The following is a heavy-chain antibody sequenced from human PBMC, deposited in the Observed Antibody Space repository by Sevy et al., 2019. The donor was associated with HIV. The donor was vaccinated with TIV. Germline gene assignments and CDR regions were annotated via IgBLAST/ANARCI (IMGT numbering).Heavy chain of an antibody. CDR1: AFTFSTYA. D-gene: IGHD2-2*02. CDR3: AKVGYCSTTSCYTIYYGMDV. Sequence: GGSLRLSCAASAFTFSTYAMNWVRQAPGKGLEWVSAISGSGGSTYYADSVKGRFTISRDNSKNTLYLQMNSLRAEDTAVYYGAKVGYCSTTSCYTIYYGMDVWGQGTTVTVSS. V-gene: IGHV3-23*01. J-gene: IGHJ6*02. CDR2: ISGSGGST.